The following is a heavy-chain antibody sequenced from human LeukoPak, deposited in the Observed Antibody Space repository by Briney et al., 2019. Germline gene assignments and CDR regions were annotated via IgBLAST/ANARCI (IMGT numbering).Heavy chain of an antibody. D-gene: IGHD3-22*01. CDR3: SSDSSGYTGYDY. CDR2: INPSGGST. CDR1: GYTFTSYY. Sequence: ASVKVSCKASGYTFTSYYMHWVRQAPGQGLEWMGIINPSGGSTSYAQKFQGRVTMTRDTSISTAYMELSRLRSDDTAVYYCSSDSSGYTGYDYWGQGTLVTVSS. V-gene: IGHV1-46*01. J-gene: IGHJ4*02.